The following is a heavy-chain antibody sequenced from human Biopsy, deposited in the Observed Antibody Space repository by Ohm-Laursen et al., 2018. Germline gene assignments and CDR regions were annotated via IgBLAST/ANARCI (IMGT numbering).Heavy chain of an antibody. D-gene: IGHD4-17*01. V-gene: IGHV3-33*06. J-gene: IGHJ4*02. CDR1: GFTFSSFG. CDR3: AKPADSYGSEFYFDY. CDR2: VWYDGINK. Sequence: SLRLSCAASGFTFSSFGMHWVRQAPGKGLEWVAVVWYDGINKFYADSVKGRFTISRDNSKNTLYLRMNSLRAEDTAVYYCAKPADSYGSEFYFDYWGQGTLVTVSS.